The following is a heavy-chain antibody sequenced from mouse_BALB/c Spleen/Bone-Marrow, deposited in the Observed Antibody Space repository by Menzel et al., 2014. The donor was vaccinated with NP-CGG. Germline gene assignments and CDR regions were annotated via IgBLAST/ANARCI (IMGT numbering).Heavy chain of an antibody. D-gene: IGHD2-2*01. Sequence: VHLVESGPELVKPGASVKMSCKASGYTFTSYYIHWVKQRPGRGLEWIGWIYPGDGSTKYNEKFKGKTTLTADKSSSTAYMLLSSLTSEDSAIYFCAICYGYDEFAYWGQGTLVTVSA. CDR3: AICYGYDEFAY. CDR2: IYPGDGST. CDR1: GYTFTSYY. V-gene: IGHV1S56*01. J-gene: IGHJ3*01.